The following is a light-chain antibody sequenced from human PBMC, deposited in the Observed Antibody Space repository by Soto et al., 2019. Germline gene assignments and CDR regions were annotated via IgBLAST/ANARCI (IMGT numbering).Light chain of an antibody. CDR3: QLYGSSPMYT. J-gene: IGKJ2*01. V-gene: IGKV3-20*01. CDR1: QRVNSNS. Sequence: EILLTQSPGTLSFSPGERATLSSRTSQRVNSNSLAWYQHKPGQAPRLLIYGASRRATGIPDRFSGSGSGTVFTFTISRLEPEDSAVYYCQLYGSSPMYTFGQGTKLDIK. CDR2: GAS.